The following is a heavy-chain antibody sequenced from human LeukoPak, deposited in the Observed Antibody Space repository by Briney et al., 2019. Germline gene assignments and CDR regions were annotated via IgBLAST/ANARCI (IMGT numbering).Heavy chain of an antibody. CDR1: GFTLSRYI. D-gene: IGHD2-8*02. CDR3: ASLSGVWDTGDKKWFDP. Sequence: GGSLRLSCIAAGFTLSRYIMNWVRQAPGKGLEWVASISNDSRYIYYSDSVKGRFTISRDNAENTVYLQTNSLRVEDTAMYYCASLSGVWDTGDKKWFDPWGQGTLVTVSS. CDR2: ISNDSRYI. J-gene: IGHJ5*02. V-gene: IGHV3-21*01.